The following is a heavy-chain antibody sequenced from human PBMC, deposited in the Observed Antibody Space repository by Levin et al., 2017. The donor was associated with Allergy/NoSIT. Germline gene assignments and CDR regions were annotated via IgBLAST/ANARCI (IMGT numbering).Heavy chain of an antibody. CDR3: ATSPGSGGSFDYYLDS. J-gene: IGHJ4*02. CDR1: GFTFDDYA. CDR2: INWKGDTT. V-gene: IGHV3-20*04. Sequence: RAGGSLRLSCAASGFTFDDYAMSWVRQAPGKGLEWVSSINWKGDTTGYADSVKGRFTISRDNPKNSLYLQMNSLRAEDTAFYYCATSPGSGGSFDYYLDSWGQGTLVTVSS. D-gene: IGHD1-26*01.